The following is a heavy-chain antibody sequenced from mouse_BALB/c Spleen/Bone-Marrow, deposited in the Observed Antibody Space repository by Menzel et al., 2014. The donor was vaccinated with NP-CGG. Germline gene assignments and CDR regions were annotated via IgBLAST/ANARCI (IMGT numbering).Heavy chain of an antibody. Sequence: DVQLVESGGGLVQPGGSLKLSCAASGFTFGNYAMSWVRQTPDKRLELVATINSNGGSTYYPDSVKGRFTISRDNARNTLYLQMSSLKSEDTAMYYCARVAYYNVYFDYWGQGTTLPVSS. D-gene: IGHD2-12*01. J-gene: IGHJ2*01. CDR2: INSNGGST. CDR1: GFTFGNYA. V-gene: IGHV5-6-3*01. CDR3: ARVAYYNVYFDY.